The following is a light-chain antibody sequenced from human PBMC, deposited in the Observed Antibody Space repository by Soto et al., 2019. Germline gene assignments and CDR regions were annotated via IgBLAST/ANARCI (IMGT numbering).Light chain of an antibody. V-gene: IGKV2-30*02. Sequence: DVVMTQSPLSLPVTLGQPASISCRSNQSLVHSDGIAYFSWFPQRPGRSPRRLIYKVSNRDSGHPARFRGSGPGTDFAVRISRVESEDVGVYYCTQGTHSPITCGQGTRQEIK. J-gene: IGKJ5*01. CDR3: TQGTHSPIT. CDR2: KVS. CDR1: QSLVHSDGIAY.